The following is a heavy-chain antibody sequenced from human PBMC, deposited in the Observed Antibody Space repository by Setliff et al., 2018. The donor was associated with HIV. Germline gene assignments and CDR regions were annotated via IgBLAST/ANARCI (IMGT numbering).Heavy chain of an antibody. J-gene: IGHJ4*01. CDR2: ISTYKGNT. CDR3: ARVGSYWTQFDY. Sequence: GASVKVSCKASGYTFTSYGISWVRQAPGQGLEWIGWISTYKGNTKYEQKFLGRVTMTTDTSTSTAYMELRSLRSDDTAIYYCARVGSYWTQFDYWGQGTQVTVPQ. CDR1: GYTFTSYG. V-gene: IGHV1-18*04. D-gene: IGHD2-15*01.